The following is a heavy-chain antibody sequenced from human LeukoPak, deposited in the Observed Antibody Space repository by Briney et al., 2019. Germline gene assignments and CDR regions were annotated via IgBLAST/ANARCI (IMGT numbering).Heavy chain of an antibody. D-gene: IGHD2-15*01. J-gene: IGHJ5*02. V-gene: IGHV4-30-4*01. Sequence: SETLSLTCTVSGGSISSGDYYLSWIRQPPGKGLEWIGYIYYSGSTYYNPSLKSRVTISVDTSKNQFSLKLSSVTAADTAVYYCARDMVGLINWFDPWGQGTLVTVSS. CDR3: ARDMVGLINWFDP. CDR2: IYYSGST. CDR1: GGSISSGDYY.